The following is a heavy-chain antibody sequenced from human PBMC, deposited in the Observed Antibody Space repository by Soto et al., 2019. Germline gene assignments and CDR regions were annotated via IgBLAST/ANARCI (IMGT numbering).Heavy chain of an antibody. CDR1: GSTFDDYA. CDR2: ISWNSGSI. D-gene: IGHD3-22*01. CDR3: AKDFEDYYDSSGYYVPAFDI. V-gene: IGHV3-9*01. Sequence: GGSLRLSCAASGSTFDDYAMHWVRQAPGKGLEWVSGISWNSGSIGYADSVKGRFTISRDNAKNSLYLQMNSLRAEDTALYYCAKDFEDYYDSSGYYVPAFDIWGQGTMVTVSS. J-gene: IGHJ3*02.